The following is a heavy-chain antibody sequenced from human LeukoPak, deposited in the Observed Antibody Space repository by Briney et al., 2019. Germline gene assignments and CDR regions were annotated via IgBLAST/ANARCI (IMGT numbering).Heavy chain of an antibody. CDR1: GYTFTTYG. CDR2: ISAYNGNT. CDR3: ARDLIAARPGWFDP. Sequence: ASVKVSCKASGYTFTTYGINWVRQAPALGLEWMRWISAYNGNTNYAQNLQGRVTLTTDTSASTAYMELRSLRSDDTAVYYCARDLIAARPGWFDPWGQGTLVIVSS. V-gene: IGHV1-18*01. D-gene: IGHD6-6*01. J-gene: IGHJ5*02.